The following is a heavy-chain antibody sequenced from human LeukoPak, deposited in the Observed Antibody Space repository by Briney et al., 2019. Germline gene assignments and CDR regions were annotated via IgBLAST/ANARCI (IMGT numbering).Heavy chain of an antibody. CDR3: ARESATTIVVVPAARWFDP. CDR1: GGSISSGDYS. Sequence: SETLSLTCTVSGGSISSGDYSWSWIRQPPGKGLEWIGYIYYSGSTYYNPSLKSRVTISVDTSKNQFSLKLSSVTAADTAVYYCARESATTIVVVPAARWFDPWGQGTLVTVSS. V-gene: IGHV4-30-4*08. J-gene: IGHJ5*02. CDR2: IYYSGST. D-gene: IGHD2-2*01.